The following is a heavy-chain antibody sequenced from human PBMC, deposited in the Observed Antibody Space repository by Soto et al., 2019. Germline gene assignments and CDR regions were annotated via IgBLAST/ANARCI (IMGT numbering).Heavy chain of an antibody. CDR3: ARGARSAVAPRVGAFDI. CDR2: IYYSGST. J-gene: IGHJ3*02. D-gene: IGHD6-19*01. CDR1: GGSISSGGYY. V-gene: IGHV4-31*03. Sequence: SETLSLTCTVSGGSISSGGYYWSWIRQHPGKGLEWIGYIYYSGSTYYNPSLKSRVTISVDTSKNQFSLKLSSVTAADTAVYYCARGARSAVAPRVGAFDIWGQGTMVTVSS.